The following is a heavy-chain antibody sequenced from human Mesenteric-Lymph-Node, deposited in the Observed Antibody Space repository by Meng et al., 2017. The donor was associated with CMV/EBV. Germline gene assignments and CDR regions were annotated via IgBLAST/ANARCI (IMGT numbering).Heavy chain of an antibody. V-gene: IGHV1-2*02. D-gene: IGHD3-3*01. CDR3: ARGRRITIFGVVHNWFDP. Sequence: ASVKVSCKASGYTFTDYYIHWVRQAPGQGLEWMGRINPNSGDTNYAQKFQGRVTMTRDTSITTAYMELSRLGSDDTAVYYCARGRRITIFGVVHNWFDPWGQGTLVTVSS. CDR2: INPNSGDT. J-gene: IGHJ5*02. CDR1: GYTFTDYY.